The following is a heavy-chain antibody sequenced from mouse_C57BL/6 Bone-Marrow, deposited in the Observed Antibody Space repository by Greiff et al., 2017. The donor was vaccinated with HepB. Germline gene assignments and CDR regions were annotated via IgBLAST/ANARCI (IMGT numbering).Heavy chain of an antibody. V-gene: IGHV1-50*01. CDR3: AREATVVYFDY. J-gene: IGHJ2*01. CDR1: GYTFTSYW. CDR2: IDPSDSYT. D-gene: IGHD1-1*01. Sequence: QVQLQQPGAELVKPGASVKLSCKASGYTFTSYWMQWVKQRPGQGLEWIGEIDPSDSYTNYNQKFKGKATLTVDTSSSTAYMQLSSLTSEDSAVYYCAREATVVYFDYWDQGTTLTVSS.